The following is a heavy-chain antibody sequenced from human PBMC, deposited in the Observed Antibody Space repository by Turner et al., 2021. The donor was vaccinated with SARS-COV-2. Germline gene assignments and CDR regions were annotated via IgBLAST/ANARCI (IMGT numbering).Heavy chain of an antibody. J-gene: IGHJ6*02. Sequence: EVQLLESGGGLVQPGGSLRLSCAASGFTFSSYAMSWVRQAPGKGLEGVSAISGSGGSTYYADSVKGRFTISRDNSKNTLYLQMNSLRAEDTAVYYCAKDEAYYYYYYGMDVWGQGTTVTVSS. CDR3: AKDEAYYYYYYGMDV. CDR2: ISGSGGST. V-gene: IGHV3-23*01. CDR1: GFTFSSYA.